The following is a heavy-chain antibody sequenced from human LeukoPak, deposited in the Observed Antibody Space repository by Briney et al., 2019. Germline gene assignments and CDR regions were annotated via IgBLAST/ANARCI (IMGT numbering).Heavy chain of an antibody. Sequence: GGSLRLSCAASGFTFSSYAMSWVRQAPGKELEWVSAISGSGGSTFYADSVKGRFTISRDNSKNTLYLQLNSLSAEDTAVYYCAKAVAGTWLYFDYWGQGTLVTVSS. V-gene: IGHV3-23*01. CDR3: AKAVAGTWLYFDY. CDR2: ISGSGGST. J-gene: IGHJ4*02. D-gene: IGHD6-19*01. CDR1: GFTFSSYA.